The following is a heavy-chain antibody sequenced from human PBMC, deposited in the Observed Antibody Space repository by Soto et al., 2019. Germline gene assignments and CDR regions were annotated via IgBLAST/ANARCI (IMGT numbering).Heavy chain of an antibody. CDR3: ARYLEVRGDHDYYYYYGMDV. Sequence: ASVKVSCKASGYTFTSYYMHWVRQAPGQGLEWMGIINPSGGSTSYAQKFQGRVTMTRDTSTSTVYMELSSLRSEDTAVYYCARYLEVRGDHDYYYYYGMDVWGQGTTVTVSS. J-gene: IGHJ6*02. CDR1: GYTFTSYY. CDR2: INPSGGST. D-gene: IGHD2-21*02. V-gene: IGHV1-46*01.